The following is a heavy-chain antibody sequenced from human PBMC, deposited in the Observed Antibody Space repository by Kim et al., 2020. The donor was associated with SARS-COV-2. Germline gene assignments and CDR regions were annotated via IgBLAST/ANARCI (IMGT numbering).Heavy chain of an antibody. V-gene: IGHV4-59*01. CDR3: ANSYGDSDDAFDI. Sequence: SETLSLTCTVSGGSISSYYWSWIRQPPGKGLEWIGYIYYSGSTNYNPSLKSRVTISVDTSKNQFSLKLSSVTAADTAVYYCANSYGDSDDAFDIWGQGTMVTVSS. J-gene: IGHJ3*02. CDR1: GGSISSYY. D-gene: IGHD4-17*01. CDR2: IYYSGST.